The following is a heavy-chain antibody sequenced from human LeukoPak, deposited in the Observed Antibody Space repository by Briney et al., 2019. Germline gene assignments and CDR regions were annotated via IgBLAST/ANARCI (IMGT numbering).Heavy chain of an antibody. Sequence: RPSGTLSLTCGVSGGSISNTNWWSWIRQPPGKGLEWIGSIYYSGSTYYNPSLKSRVTISVDTSKNQFSLKVSSVTAADTAVYYCARGMAAAGDFDYWGQGTLVTVSS. CDR3: ARGMAAAGDFDY. V-gene: IGHV4-39*01. CDR2: IYYSGST. D-gene: IGHD6-13*01. J-gene: IGHJ4*02. CDR1: GGSISNTNW.